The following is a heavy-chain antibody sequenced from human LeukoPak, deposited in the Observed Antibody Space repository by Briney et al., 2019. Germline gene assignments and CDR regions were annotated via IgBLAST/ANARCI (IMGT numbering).Heavy chain of an antibody. D-gene: IGHD6-6*01. CDR1: GFTFSTYA. Sequence: GGSLRLSCAAYGFTFSTYAMYWVRQAPGKGLEWVAGISFDASYNYSADSVKGRFTISRDNSKNTHYLHMSSLRPDDTAVYYCARGGVPYYYYYMDVWGKGTTVTVSS. CDR2: ISFDASYN. J-gene: IGHJ6*03. CDR3: ARGGVPYYYYYMDV. V-gene: IGHV3-30*04.